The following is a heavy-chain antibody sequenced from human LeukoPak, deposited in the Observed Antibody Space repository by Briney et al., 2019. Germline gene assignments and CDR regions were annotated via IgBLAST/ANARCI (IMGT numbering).Heavy chain of an antibody. D-gene: IGHD3-22*01. V-gene: IGHV4-30-4*07. CDR3: ASRCETNDSSGYCEFDY. Sequence: TSETLSLTCEVSGDSLSSGGYSWSWIRQPPGKGLEWIGYIRYSGSTYYNPSLKSRLTMSVEASKTQFSLRLSSVTAADTAVYYCASRCETNDSSGYCEFDYWGQGTLVTVSS. CDR1: GDSLSSGGYS. CDR2: IRYSGST. J-gene: IGHJ4*02.